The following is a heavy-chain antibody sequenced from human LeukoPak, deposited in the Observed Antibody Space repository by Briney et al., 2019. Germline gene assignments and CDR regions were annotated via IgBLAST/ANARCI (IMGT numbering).Heavy chain of an antibody. Sequence: GSLRLSCAASGSKFSNHYIDWVRQAPGKGLEWIGYIYYSGSTNYNPSLKSRVTISVDTSKNQFSLKLSSVTAADTAVYYCARTRGSSGDYFDYWGQGTLVTVSS. V-gene: IGHV4-59*11. CDR3: ARTRGSSGDYFDY. J-gene: IGHJ4*02. CDR1: GSKFSNHY. D-gene: IGHD3-10*01. CDR2: IYYSGST.